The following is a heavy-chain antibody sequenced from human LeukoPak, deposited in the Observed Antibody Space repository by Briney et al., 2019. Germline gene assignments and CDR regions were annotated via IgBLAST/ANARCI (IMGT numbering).Heavy chain of an antibody. D-gene: IGHD2-15*01. J-gene: IGHJ3*02. CDR2: IYPGDSDT. CDR1: GHSFTDYW. Sequence: GESLKISCKGSGHSFTDYWIAWVRPMPGKGLEWVGIIYPGDSDTRYSPSFQGQVTISADKSISTAYLQWSSLKASDTAMYYCARHRGGSPDGAFDIWGQGTMVTVSS. V-gene: IGHV5-51*01. CDR3: ARHRGGSPDGAFDI.